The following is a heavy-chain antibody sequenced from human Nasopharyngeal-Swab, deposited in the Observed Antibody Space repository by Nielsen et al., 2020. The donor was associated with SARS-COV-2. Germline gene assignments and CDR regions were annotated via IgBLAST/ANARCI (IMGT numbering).Heavy chain of an antibody. CDR2: VNHSGST. V-gene: IGHV4-34*01. D-gene: IGHD2-2*01. Sequence: RRQGPGKGPEGIADVNHSGSTNYNPSLKSRVTLSVDTSMNQVSLEVSSVTAADTAVYYCARGLSGIVPAPILGLGPYYYYYYMDVWGKGTTVTVSS. J-gene: IGHJ6*03. CDR3: ARGLSGIVPAPILGLGPYYYYYYMDV.